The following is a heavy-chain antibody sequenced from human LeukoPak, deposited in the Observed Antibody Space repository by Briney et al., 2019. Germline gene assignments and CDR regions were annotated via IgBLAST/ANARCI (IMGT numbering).Heavy chain of an antibody. CDR3: ARIRTVRAGLKIKDSGSYPSVGY. D-gene: IGHD1-26*01. CDR2: INHSGST. CDR1: GGSFSGYY. V-gene: IGHV4-34*01. Sequence: SETLSLTCAVYGGSFSGYYWSWIRQPPGKGLEWIGEINHSGSTNYNPSLKSRVTISVDTSKNQFSLKLSSVTAADTAVYYCARIRTVRAGLKIKDSGSYPSVGYWGQGTLVTVSS. J-gene: IGHJ4*02.